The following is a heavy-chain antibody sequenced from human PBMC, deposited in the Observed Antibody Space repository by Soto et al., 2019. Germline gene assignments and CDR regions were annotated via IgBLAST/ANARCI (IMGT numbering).Heavy chain of an antibody. D-gene: IGHD6-19*01. J-gene: IGHJ3*01. CDR1: GYTLTELS. Sequence: ASVKVTCKVSGYTLTELSMNWVRQAPGKGLKWMVGFDPVDGETLYAQKFQGRATMTQDTSTDPAYIELSSLRSEDTAVRYCSRAPAKKQGLVQDEAFDALCQEKMLTVSS. V-gene: IGHV1-24*01. CDR3: SRAPAKKQGLVQDEAFDA. CDR2: FDPVDGET.